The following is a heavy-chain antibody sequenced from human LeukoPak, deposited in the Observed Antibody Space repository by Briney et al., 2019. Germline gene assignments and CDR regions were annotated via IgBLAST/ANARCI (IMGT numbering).Heavy chain of an antibody. CDR3: ARHHAEILAPND. J-gene: IGHJ4*02. D-gene: IGHD1-1*01. V-gene: IGHV4-39*01. CDR1: GGYIISRSHY. CDR2: VYYSGNT. Sequence: SETLSLTCTVSGGYIISRSHYWGWIRQPPGKGLEWIGSVYYSGNTYYNPSLKTRATISIDTPTSKNQFSLTLSSVTAADTAVYYCARHHAEILAPNDWGQRTLVADSS.